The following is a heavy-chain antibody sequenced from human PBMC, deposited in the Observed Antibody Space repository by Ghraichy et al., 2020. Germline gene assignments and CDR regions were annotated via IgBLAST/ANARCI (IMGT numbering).Heavy chain of an antibody. J-gene: IGHJ4*02. D-gene: IGHD3-3*01. CDR2: ISSSTFTI. Sequence: GESLNISCAASGFTFNTYGMNWVRQAPGKGLEWGSYISSSTFTIYYADSVKGRFTISRDNANDSLYLQMESLRDEDTAAYYCARDRPHDSWSGDGGFDYWGQGTLVTVSS. CDR3: ARDRPHDSWSGDGGFDY. V-gene: IGHV3-48*02. CDR1: GFTFNTYG.